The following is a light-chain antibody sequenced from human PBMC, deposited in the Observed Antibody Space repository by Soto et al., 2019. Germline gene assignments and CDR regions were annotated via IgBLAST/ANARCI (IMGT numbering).Light chain of an antibody. V-gene: IGKV3-11*01. CDR2: DAS. Sequence: EILLTQSPSTLALSPGERATFSCGASQSVRSDLVWYQQKPGQAPRLLIYDASNRATGIPARFSGSGSGTDFTLTISSLQSEDFEVYYCQQYNNWPVTFGQGTKVDIK. J-gene: IGKJ1*01. CDR1: QSVRSD. CDR3: QQYNNWPVT.